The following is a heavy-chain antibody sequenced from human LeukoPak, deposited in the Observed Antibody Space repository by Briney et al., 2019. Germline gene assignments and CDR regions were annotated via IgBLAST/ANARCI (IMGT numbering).Heavy chain of an antibody. CDR1: GGSFSGYY. V-gene: IGHV4-34*01. CDR3: ARGPGDIVVVVAATPFDY. D-gene: IGHD2-15*01. CDR2: INHSGST. Sequence: PSETLSLTCAVYGGSFSGYYWSWIRQPPGKGLEWIGEINHSGSTNYNPSFKSRVTISVDTSKNQFSLKLSSVTAADTAVYYCARGPGDIVVVVAATPFDYWGQGTLVTVSS. J-gene: IGHJ4*02.